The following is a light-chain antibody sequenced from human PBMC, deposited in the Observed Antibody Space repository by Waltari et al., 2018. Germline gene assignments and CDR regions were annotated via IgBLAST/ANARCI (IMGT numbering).Light chain of an antibody. Sequence: QAGLTQPPSVSKDLRQTATLPCTGNSNNVGNQGAHWLHPYQGHPPKLLFYRNNNRPSGISARFSASRSGNTASLTITGLQPEDEADYYCSAWDSNLSAWVFGGGTKLTVL. CDR1: SNNVGNQG. V-gene: IGLV10-54*04. J-gene: IGLJ3*02. CDR2: RNN. CDR3: SAWDSNLSAWV.